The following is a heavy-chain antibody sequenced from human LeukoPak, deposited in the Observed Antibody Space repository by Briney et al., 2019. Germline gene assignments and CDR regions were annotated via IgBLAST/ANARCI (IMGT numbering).Heavy chain of an antibody. V-gene: IGHV3-74*01. D-gene: IGHD2-21*02. J-gene: IGHJ6*02. CDR1: GFNFGDYW. Sequence: GGSLRLSCPVSGFNFGDYWVHWVRQVPGKGLVWVSRIRTDWTTTTYADSVKGRFTTSRDDAKNTAYLQMNSLKTEDTAVYYCARAHPFCGGDCGPNGMDVWGQGTTVTVSS. CDR2: IRTDWTTT. CDR3: ARAHPFCGGDCGPNGMDV.